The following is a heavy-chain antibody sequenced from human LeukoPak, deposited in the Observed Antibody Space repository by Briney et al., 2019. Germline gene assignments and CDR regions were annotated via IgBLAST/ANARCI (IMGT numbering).Heavy chain of an antibody. Sequence: SVKVSCKASGGTFSSYTISWVRQAPGQGLEWMGRIIPILGIANYAQKFQGRVTIAADKSTSTAYMELSSLRSEDTAVYYCASLYCTNGVCSDFDYWGQGTLVTVSS. V-gene: IGHV1-69*02. CDR2: IIPILGIA. CDR1: GGTFSSYT. J-gene: IGHJ4*02. D-gene: IGHD2-8*01. CDR3: ASLYCTNGVCSDFDY.